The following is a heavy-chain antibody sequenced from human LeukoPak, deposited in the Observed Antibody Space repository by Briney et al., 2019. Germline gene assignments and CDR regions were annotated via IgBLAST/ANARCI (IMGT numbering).Heavy chain of an antibody. V-gene: IGHV3-30*18. CDR2: ISYDGSNK. D-gene: IGHD6-13*01. J-gene: IGHJ4*02. Sequence: PGRSLRLSCAASGFTFSSYGMHWVRQAPGKGLEWVAVISYDGSNKYYADSVKGRFTISRDNSKNTLYLQMNSLRAEDTAVYYCAKDLGAAGTAFDYWGQGTLVTVSP. CDR3: AKDLGAAGTAFDY. CDR1: GFTFSSYG.